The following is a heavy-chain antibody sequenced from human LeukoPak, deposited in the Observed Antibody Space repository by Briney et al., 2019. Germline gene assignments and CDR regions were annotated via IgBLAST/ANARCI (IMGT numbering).Heavy chain of an antibody. CDR1: GGSVSSNNYY. Sequence: SETLSLTCTVSGGSVSSNNYYWGWIRQPPGKGLEWIGSIYYSGSTYYNPSLKSRVTISVDTSKNQFSLKLSSVTAADTAVYYCARLPSSSWYWFDPWGQGTLVTVSS. J-gene: IGHJ5*02. CDR3: ARLPSSSWYWFDP. CDR2: IYYSGST. V-gene: IGHV4-39*01. D-gene: IGHD6-13*01.